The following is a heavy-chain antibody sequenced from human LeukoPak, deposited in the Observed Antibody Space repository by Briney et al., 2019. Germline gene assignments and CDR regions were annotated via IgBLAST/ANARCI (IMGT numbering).Heavy chain of an antibody. D-gene: IGHD3-22*01. V-gene: IGHV3-7*01. CDR2: IKQDGSEK. CDR1: GFTFSSYW. CDR3: ARDDYYDSSGYYTNWFDP. J-gene: IGHJ5*02. Sequence: PGGSPRLSCAASGFTFSSYWMSWVRQAPGKGLEWVANIKQDGSEKYYVDSVKGRFTISRDNAKNSLYLQMNSLRAEDTAVYYCARDDYYDSSGYYTNWFDPWGQGTLVTVSS.